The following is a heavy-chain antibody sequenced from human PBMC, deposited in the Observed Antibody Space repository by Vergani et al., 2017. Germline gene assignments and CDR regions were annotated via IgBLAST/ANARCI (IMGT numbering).Heavy chain of an antibody. Sequence: EVQLVPSGAEVKKPGESLKISCKGSGYSFTSYWIGWVRQMPGKGLEWMGIIYPGDSDTRYSPSFQGHVTISADKSISTAYLQCRSLKASDTAMYYCTMPHSSSSISYWYFSLWGRGTLVTVSS. D-gene: IGHD6-6*01. CDR3: TMPHSSSSISYWYFSL. V-gene: IGHV5-51*01. CDR2: IYPGDSDT. J-gene: IGHJ2*01. CDR1: GYSFTSYW.